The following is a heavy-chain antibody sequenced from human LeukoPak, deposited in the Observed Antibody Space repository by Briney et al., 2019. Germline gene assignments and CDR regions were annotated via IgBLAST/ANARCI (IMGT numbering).Heavy chain of an antibody. Sequence: GKSLNISGMCSGYSFSTYWIGWARQMPGKGLEWMGIIYPGDSDTRYSPSFQGQVTISADKSISTAYLQWTSLKASDTAMYYCARRGSGLDYWGQGTLVTVSS. D-gene: IGHD6-19*01. CDR2: IYPGDSDT. V-gene: IGHV5-51*01. CDR1: GYSFSTYW. CDR3: ARRGSGLDY. J-gene: IGHJ4*02.